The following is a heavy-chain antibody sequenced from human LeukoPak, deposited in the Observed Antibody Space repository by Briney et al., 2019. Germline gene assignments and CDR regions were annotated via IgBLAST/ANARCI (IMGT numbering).Heavy chain of an antibody. Sequence: GGSLRLSCAASGFTFVSYAMTWVRQAPGKGLEWVSANGGGDTTYYADSVEGRFTISRDKSKNTMYLQMNSLRAEDTALYYCAKALDTYGYMRFDFWGQGTLVTVSS. D-gene: IGHD5-18*01. CDR3: AKALDTYGYMRFDF. CDR1: GFTFVSYA. J-gene: IGHJ4*02. V-gene: IGHV3-23*01. CDR2: NGGGDTT.